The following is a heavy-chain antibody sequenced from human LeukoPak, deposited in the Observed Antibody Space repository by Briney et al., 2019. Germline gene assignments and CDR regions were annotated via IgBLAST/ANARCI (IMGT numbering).Heavy chain of an antibody. CDR3: ARDGYCGAGSCSYVTWALDY. J-gene: IGHJ4*02. V-gene: IGHV1-2*02. D-gene: IGHD2-15*01. CDR1: GYTFTGYY. CDR2: ISPNSGDT. Sequence: ASVKLSCKSSGYTFTGYYIHWVRQAPGQGLEWMGWISPNSGDTNYAQKFQGRVTTTRDTSINTAYMEVSGLRSDDTAVYYCARDGYCGAGSCSYVTWALDYWGQGTLVTVSS.